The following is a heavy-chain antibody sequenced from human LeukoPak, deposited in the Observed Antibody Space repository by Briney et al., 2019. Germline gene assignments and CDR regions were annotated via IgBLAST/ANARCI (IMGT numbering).Heavy chain of an antibody. CDR2: IIPILGIA. D-gene: IGHD3-22*01. CDR1: GGTFSSYA. V-gene: IGHV1-69*04. CDR3: ARKDSSGYYGDYYYYYGMDV. Sequence: SVKVSCKASGGTFSSYAISWVRQAPGQGLEWMGRIIPILGIANYTQKFQGRVTITADKSTSTAYMELSSLRSEDTAVYYCARKDSSGYYGDYYYYYGMDVWGQGTTVTVSS. J-gene: IGHJ6*02.